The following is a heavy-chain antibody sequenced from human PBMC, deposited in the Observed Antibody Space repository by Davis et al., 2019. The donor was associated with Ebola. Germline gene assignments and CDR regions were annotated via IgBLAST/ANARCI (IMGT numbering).Heavy chain of an antibody. CDR2: MNPNSGNT. Sequence: ASVKVSCKASGYTFTSYDINWVRQATGQGLEWMGWMNPNSGNTGYAQKFQGRVTMTRDTSISTAYMELSRLRSDDTAVYYCARDKGSGGFDYWGQGTLVAVSS. J-gene: IGHJ4*02. CDR1: GYTFTSYD. D-gene: IGHD6-19*01. V-gene: IGHV1-8*01. CDR3: ARDKGSGGFDY.